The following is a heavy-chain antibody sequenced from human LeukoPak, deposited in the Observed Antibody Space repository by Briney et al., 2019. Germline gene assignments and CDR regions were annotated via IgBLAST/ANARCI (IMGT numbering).Heavy chain of an antibody. V-gene: IGHV1-69*05. J-gene: IGHJ4*02. CDR1: GGTFSSYA. D-gene: IGHD5-24*01. CDR3: AAFGGWLHEHNFDY. CDR2: IIPIFGTA. Sequence: ASVKVSCKASGGTFSSYAISWVRQAPGQGLEWMGGIIPIFGTANYAQKFQGRVTITRDMSTSTAYMELSSLRSEDTAVYYCAAFGGWLHEHNFDYWGQGTLVTVSS.